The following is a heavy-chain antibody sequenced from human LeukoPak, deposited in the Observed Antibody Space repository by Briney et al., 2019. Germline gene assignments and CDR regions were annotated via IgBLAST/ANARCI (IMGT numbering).Heavy chain of an antibody. Sequence: RASVKVSCKASGFTFTSSTIQWVRQARGQRLEWIGWIVVGSGNTNYAQKFQERVIITRDMSTTTVYMELSSLRSEDTAVYYCARGRTAYSSSCFDYWGQGTLVTVSS. CDR3: ARGRTAYSSSCFDY. CDR2: IVVGSGNT. V-gene: IGHV1-58*02. J-gene: IGHJ4*02. D-gene: IGHD6-13*01. CDR1: GFTFTSST.